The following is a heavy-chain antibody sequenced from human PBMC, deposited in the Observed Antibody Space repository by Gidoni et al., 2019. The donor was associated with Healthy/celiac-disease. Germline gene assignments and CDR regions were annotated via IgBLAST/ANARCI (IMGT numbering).Heavy chain of an antibody. CDR3: ARGGYCSSTSCYTGVGYYGMDV. D-gene: IGHD2-2*02. Sequence: EVQLVESGGGLVQPGGSLRLSCAAHGFTFSSYDMHWVRQATGKGLEWVSAIGTACDPYYPGSVNGRFTIPKENAKNSLYHQMNSLRAGNTAVYYCARGGYCSSTSCYTGVGYYGMDVWGQGTTVTVSS. CDR1: GFTFSSYD. J-gene: IGHJ6*02. V-gene: IGHV3-13*05. CDR2: IGTACDP.